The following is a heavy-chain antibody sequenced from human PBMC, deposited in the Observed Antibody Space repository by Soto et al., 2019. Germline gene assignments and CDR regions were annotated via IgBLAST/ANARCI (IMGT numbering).Heavy chain of an antibody. D-gene: IGHD5-12*01. CDR1: GFTFSSYW. J-gene: IGHJ6*02. Sequence: EVQLVESGGGLVQPGGSLRLSCAASGFTFSSYWMLWVRQAPGKGLVWVSSIKGDGSSTNYADSVKGRFTISRDNGKNTLYLQMNSLWAEDRAVYFCATEVWLQNNGQCFYYGMDVWGRGTMVTVSS. V-gene: IGHV3-74*01. CDR2: IKGDGSST. CDR3: ATEVWLQNNGQCFYYGMDV.